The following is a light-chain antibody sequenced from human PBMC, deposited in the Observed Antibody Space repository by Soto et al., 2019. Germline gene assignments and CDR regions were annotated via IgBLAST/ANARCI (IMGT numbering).Light chain of an antibody. V-gene: IGLV1-40*01. Sequence: QSVLTQPPSVSGAPGQTVTIACTGTSSNIGTGYDVHWYQQFPGTAPQLLIFGNSNRPSGVPDRFSGSKSGTSASLAITGLQPEDEADYYCQSADGSLTAFVFGTGTKVTVL. CDR2: GNS. CDR3: QSADGSLTAFV. CDR1: SSNIGTGYD. J-gene: IGLJ1*01.